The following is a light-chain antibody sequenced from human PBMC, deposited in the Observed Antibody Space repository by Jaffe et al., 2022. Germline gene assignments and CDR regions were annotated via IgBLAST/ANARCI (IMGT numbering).Light chain of an antibody. V-gene: IGKV1-13*02. Sequence: AIQLTQSPSSLSASVGDRVTITCRASQGISTALAWYQQRPGKAPDLLIYDASSLESGVPSRFSGSGSGTDFTLTISSLQPEDFATYFCQQFNSFSWTFGQGTRVEIK. CDR1: QGISTA. J-gene: IGKJ1*01. CDR3: QQFNSFSWT. CDR2: DAS.